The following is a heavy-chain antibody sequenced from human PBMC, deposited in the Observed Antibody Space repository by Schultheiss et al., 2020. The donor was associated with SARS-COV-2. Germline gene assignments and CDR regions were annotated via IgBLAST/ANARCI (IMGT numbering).Heavy chain of an antibody. V-gene: IGHV4-59*01. Sequence: SETLSLTCSVSGSSITGFFWTWIRQAPGKGLDPIGNIYLTGITKYNPSLKSRVTISIDTSKNQFSLKLGSVTAADTAVYFCARATRVESLFSVRGGSFDFWGRGALVTVSS. D-gene: IGHD5-24*01. CDR3: ARATRVESLFSVRGGSFDF. J-gene: IGHJ4*02. CDR2: IYLTGIT. CDR1: GSSITGFF.